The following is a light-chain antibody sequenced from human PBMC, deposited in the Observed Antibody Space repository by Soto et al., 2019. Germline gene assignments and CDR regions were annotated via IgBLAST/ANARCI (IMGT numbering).Light chain of an antibody. CDR2: NNN. CDR1: SSNIGTNY. Sequence: QLVLTQPPSASGTPGQRVTISCSGSSSNIGTNYVYWYQQLPGTAPKLLIYNNNQRPSGVPDRFSGSKSGTSASLAISGLRSEDEADYHCATWDDSLTGPVFGGGTKLTVL. CDR3: ATWDDSLTGPV. V-gene: IGLV1-47*02. J-gene: IGLJ3*02.